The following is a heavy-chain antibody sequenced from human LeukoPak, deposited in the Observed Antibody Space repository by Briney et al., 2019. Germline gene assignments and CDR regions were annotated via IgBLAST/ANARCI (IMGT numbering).Heavy chain of an antibody. D-gene: IGHD6-19*01. Sequence: PGGSLRLSCAASGFTFSDYQMGWVRQAPGKGLEWVANTRQDGSEKYYADSVKGRFTISRDNAKNSLDLQMNSLRAEDTAVYYCAKSGSRDWDYFEYWGQGTLVTASS. CDR2: TRQDGSEK. J-gene: IGHJ4*02. V-gene: IGHV3-7*01. CDR1: GFTFSDYQ. CDR3: AKSGSRDWDYFEY.